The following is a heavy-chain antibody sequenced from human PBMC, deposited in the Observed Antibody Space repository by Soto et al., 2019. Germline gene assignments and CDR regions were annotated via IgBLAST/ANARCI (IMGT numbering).Heavy chain of an antibody. CDR2: ISAYNGNT. Sequence: QVQLVQSGAEVKKPGASVKVSCKASGYTFTSYGISWVRQAPGQGLEWMGWISAYNGNTHYTQKLQGRVTMPTDTSTSTAYMELRRLRSDDTAVYYCARDRGAYGMDVWGQGTTVTVSS. V-gene: IGHV1-18*01. J-gene: IGHJ6*02. CDR1: GYTFTSYG. CDR3: ARDRGAYGMDV.